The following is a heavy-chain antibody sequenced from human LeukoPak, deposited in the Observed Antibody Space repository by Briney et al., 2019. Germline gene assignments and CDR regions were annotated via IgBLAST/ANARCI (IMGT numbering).Heavy chain of an antibody. D-gene: IGHD2-15*01. CDR2: IYPGDSDT. J-gene: IGHJ6*02. Sequence: GESLKISCKGSGYSFTSYWIGWVRQMPGRGLEWIGIIYPGDSDTRYSPSFQGQVTISADKSISTAYLQWSSLKASDIAMYYCARGYCSGGSCYPHGMDVWGQGTTVTVSS. CDR3: ARGYCSGGSCYPHGMDV. CDR1: GYSFTSYW. V-gene: IGHV5-51*01.